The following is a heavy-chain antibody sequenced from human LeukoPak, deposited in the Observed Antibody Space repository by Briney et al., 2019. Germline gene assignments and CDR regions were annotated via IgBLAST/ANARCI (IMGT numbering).Heavy chain of an antibody. D-gene: IGHD3-10*01. CDR2: IYMTGST. CDR1: GGSISGHY. CDR3: ARVALFGSGSYYWLDP. Sequence: SETLSLTCTVSGGSISGHYWSWIRQPAGKGLEWIGRIYMTGSTNYNPSLNSRVTMSVDMSKNQFSLKLSSVTAADTAVYFCARVALFGSGSYYWLDPWGQGTLVTVSS. V-gene: IGHV4-4*07. J-gene: IGHJ5*02.